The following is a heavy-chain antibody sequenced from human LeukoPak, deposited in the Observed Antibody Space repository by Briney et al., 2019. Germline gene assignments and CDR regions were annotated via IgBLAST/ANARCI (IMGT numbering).Heavy chain of an antibody. CDR1: GFTFSSYA. D-gene: IGHD3-10*01. CDR3: AKDMYPYGSGSYPQFDY. V-gene: IGHV3-23*01. J-gene: IGHJ4*02. CDR2: ISGSGGST. Sequence: PGGSLTLSCAASGFTFSSYAMSWVRQAPGEGLEWVSAISGSGGSTYYADSVKGRFTISRDNSKNTLYLQMNSLRAEDTAVYYCAKDMYPYGSGSYPQFDYWGQGTLVTVSS.